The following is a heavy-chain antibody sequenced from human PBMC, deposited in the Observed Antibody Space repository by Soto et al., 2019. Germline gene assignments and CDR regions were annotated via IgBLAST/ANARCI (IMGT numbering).Heavy chain of an antibody. D-gene: IGHD2-15*01. CDR3: ARQVVVAATPHFDY. V-gene: IGHV3-33*01. CDR2: IWYDGSNK. Sequence: QVPLVESGGGVVQPGRSLRLSCAASGFTFSSYGMHWVRQAPGKGLEWVAVIWYDGSNKYYADSVKGRFTISRDNSKNTLYLQMNSLRAEDTAVYYCARQVVVAATPHFDYWGQGTLVTVSS. J-gene: IGHJ4*02. CDR1: GFTFSSYG.